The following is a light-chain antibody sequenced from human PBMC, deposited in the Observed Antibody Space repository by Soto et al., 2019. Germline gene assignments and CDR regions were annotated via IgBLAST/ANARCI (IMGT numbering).Light chain of an antibody. CDR2: LNSDGSH. V-gene: IGLV4-69*01. J-gene: IGLJ2*01. CDR1: SGHSSYA. CDR3: QTWGSGIPVV. Sequence: QSVLTQSPSASASLGASVKLTCTLSSGHSSYAIAWHQQQPEKGPRYLMKLNSDGSHSKGDGIPDRCSGSSSGAERYLTSSSLQSEDEADYYCQTWGSGIPVVFGGGTKLTVL.